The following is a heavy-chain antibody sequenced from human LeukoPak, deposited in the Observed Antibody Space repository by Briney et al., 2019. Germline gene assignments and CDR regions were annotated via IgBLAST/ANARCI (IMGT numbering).Heavy chain of an antibody. V-gene: IGHV4-4*02. Sequence: PSGTLSLTCAVSGGSISSSNWWSWVRQPPGKGLEWIGEIYHSGSTNYNPSLKSRVTISVDTSKNQFSLKLSSVTAADTAVYYCARLGRQGGLRTSWFDPWGQGTLVTVSS. CDR1: GGSISSSNW. CDR3: ARLGRQGGLRTSWFDP. CDR2: IYHSGST. J-gene: IGHJ5*02. D-gene: IGHD3-16*01.